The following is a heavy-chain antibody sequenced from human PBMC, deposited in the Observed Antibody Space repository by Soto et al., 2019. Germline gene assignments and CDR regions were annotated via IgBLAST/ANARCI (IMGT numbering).Heavy chain of an antibody. D-gene: IGHD3-3*01. J-gene: IGHJ4*02. CDR1: GGSISSGCYY. Sequence: QVQLQESGPGLVKPSQTLSLTCTVSGGSISSGCYYWSWIRQHPGKGLEWIGYIYYSGSTYYNPSLKSRVTISVDTSKNQFALKLSSVSGAYTSVYYCARNYDFWSGYYHFAYWGQGTLVTVSS. CDR3: ARNYDFWSGYYHFAY. V-gene: IGHV4-31*03. CDR2: IYYSGST.